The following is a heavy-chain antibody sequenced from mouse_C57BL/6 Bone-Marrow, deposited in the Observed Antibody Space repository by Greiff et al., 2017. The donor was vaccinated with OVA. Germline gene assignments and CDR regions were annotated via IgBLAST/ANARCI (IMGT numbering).Heavy chain of an antibody. CDR1: GYTFTSYW. CDR3: AREGSYYSNYAWFAY. J-gene: IGHJ3*01. CDR2: INPSNGGT. Sequence: QVQLQQPGTELVKPGASVKLSCKASGYTFTSYWMHWVKQRPGQGLEWIGNINPSNGGTNYNEKFKSKATLTVDKSSSTAYMQLSSLTSEDSAVYYCAREGSYYSNYAWFAYWGQRTLVTVSA. D-gene: IGHD2-5*01. V-gene: IGHV1-53*01.